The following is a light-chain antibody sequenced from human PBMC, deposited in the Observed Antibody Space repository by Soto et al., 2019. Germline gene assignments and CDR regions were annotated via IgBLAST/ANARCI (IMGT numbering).Light chain of an antibody. V-gene: IGKV2-28*01. CDR1: QSLLHSNGYSY. J-gene: IGKJ2*01. CDR3: MQALQTPV. CDR2: LGS. Sequence: DIVMTQSPLSLPVTPGEPASISCRSSQSLLHSNGYSYLDWYLQKPGQSPQLLIYLGSNRASGVPDRFSGSGSGTDFTLKISRVEAEDVGVYYCMQALQTPVFGQGTKLEIK.